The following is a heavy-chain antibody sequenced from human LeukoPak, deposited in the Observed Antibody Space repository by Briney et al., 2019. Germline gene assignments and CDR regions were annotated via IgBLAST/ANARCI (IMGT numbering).Heavy chain of an antibody. CDR2: ISSTSSYI. CDR1: RCTFSSCS. CDR3: ARRPFRPTTVTTTYYYMDV. J-gene: IGHJ6*03. V-gene: IGHV3-21*01. Sequence: GGSLTLSCAASRCTFSSCSMNWGRQAQPKGLEWDSSISSTSSYINYAASVKGPVTISRANAKNTLNLQMTRKRAEDTAVYYCARRPFRPTTVTTTYYYMDVWGKGTTVTVSS. D-gene: IGHD4-11*01.